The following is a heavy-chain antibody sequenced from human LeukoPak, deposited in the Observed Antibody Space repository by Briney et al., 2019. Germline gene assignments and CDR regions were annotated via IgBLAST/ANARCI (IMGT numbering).Heavy chain of an antibody. V-gene: IGHV1-46*01. Sequence: GASVKVSCKASGYTFTSYYMHWVRQAPGQGLEWMGIINPSGGSTSYAQKFQGRVTMTRDTSTSTVYMELSSLRSEDTAVYYCVKSVVVPAATFGAPYFDHWGQGTLVTVSS. D-gene: IGHD2-2*01. CDR3: VKSVVVPAATFGAPYFDH. CDR2: INPSGGST. J-gene: IGHJ4*02. CDR1: GYTFTSYY.